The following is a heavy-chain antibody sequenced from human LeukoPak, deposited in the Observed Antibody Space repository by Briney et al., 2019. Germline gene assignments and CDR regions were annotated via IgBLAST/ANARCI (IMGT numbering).Heavy chain of an antibody. CDR2: ISWNSGSI. D-gene: IGHD3-3*01. V-gene: IGHV3-9*01. J-gene: IGHJ6*02. CDR1: GFTFDDYA. Sequence: GGSLRLSCAASGFTFDDYAMPWVRQAPGKGLEWVSGISWNSGSIGYADSVKGRFTISRDNAKNSLYLQMNSLRAEDTALYYCAKDMADYDFWSGSPQGMDVWGQGTTVTVSS. CDR3: AKDMADYDFWSGSPQGMDV.